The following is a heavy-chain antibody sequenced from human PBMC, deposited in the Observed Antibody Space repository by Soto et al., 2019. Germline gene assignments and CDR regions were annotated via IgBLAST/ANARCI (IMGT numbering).Heavy chain of an antibody. CDR3: ARVRPRREFDP. V-gene: IGHV1-8*02. Sequence: ASVKVSCKASGYTFINYDISWVRQATGQGLEWMGWMSPGSGKTGYANKFQGRVTMTRDASTSTAYMELSSLRSEDTAVYYCARVRPRREFDPWGQGTLVTVSS. CDR1: GYTFINYD. CDR2: MSPGSGKT. J-gene: IGHJ5*02.